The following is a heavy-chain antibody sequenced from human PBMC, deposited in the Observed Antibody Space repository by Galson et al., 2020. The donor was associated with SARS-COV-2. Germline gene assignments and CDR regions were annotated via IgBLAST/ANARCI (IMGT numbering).Heavy chain of an antibody. J-gene: IGHJ6*02. D-gene: IGHD2-15*01. CDR2: ISYDGSNK. V-gene: IGHV3-30*04. CDR1: GFTFSSFV. CDR3: ARAKRCSAGSCYEMFYYYYYAMDV. Sequence: GGSLRLSCAASGFTFSSFVMHWVRQAPGKGLEWVAVISYDGSNKYYADSVKGRFTISRDNSKNTLFLQMTSLRAEDTAVYYCARAKRCSAGSCYEMFYYYYYAMDVWGQGTTVTVSS.